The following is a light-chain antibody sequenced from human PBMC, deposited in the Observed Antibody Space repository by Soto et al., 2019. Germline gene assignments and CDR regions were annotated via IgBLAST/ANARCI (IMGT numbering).Light chain of an antibody. CDR1: SSNIGSNY. Sequence: QLVLTQPPSASGTPGQRVTISCSGSSSNIGSNYVYWYQQLPGTDPKLLIYRNNQRPSGVPDRFSASKSGTSDSLAISGLRSKHEGDYYCAAWEDSLSCAVFGGGTKLTVL. V-gene: IGLV1-47*01. CDR3: AAWEDSLSCAV. J-gene: IGLJ2*01. CDR2: RNN.